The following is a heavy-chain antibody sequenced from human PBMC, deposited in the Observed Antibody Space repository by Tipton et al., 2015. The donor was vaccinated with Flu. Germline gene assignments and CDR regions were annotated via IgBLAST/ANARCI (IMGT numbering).Heavy chain of an antibody. CDR3: AGSGDTTGTRAVDY. CDR1: GGSISSSNW. J-gene: IGHJ4*02. CDR2: IYHSGST. D-gene: IGHD1-1*01. Sequence: TLSLTCAVSGGSISSSNWWSWVRQPPGKGLEWIGEIYHSGSTNYNPSLKSRVTVSVDKSKNQFSLKLSSVTAADTAVYYCAGSGDTTGTRAVDYWGQGTLVTVSS. V-gene: IGHV4-4*02.